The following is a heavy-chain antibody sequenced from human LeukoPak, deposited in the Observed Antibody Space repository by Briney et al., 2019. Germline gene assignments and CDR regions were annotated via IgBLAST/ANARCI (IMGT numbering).Heavy chain of an antibody. Sequence: GGSLRLSCAASGFTFSDYYMSWIRQAPGKGLEWVSYISSSGSTIYYADSVKGRFTISRDNAKNSLYLQMNSLRAEDTAVYYCAGPGIAVAGTPAFVAYWGQGTLVTVSS. D-gene: IGHD6-19*01. J-gene: IGHJ4*02. CDR3: AGPGIAVAGTPAFVAY. V-gene: IGHV3-11*04. CDR2: ISSSGSTI. CDR1: GFTFSDYY.